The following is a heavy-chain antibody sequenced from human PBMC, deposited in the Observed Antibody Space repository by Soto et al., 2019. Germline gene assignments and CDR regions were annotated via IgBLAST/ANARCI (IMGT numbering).Heavy chain of an antibody. Sequence: ASVKVSCKASGYTFTSYDINWVRQATGQGLEWMGWMNPNSGNTGYAQKFQGRVTMTRSTSISTAYMELSSLRSEDTAVYYCARGGLIPFWIGYYSFYYYYYMDVWGKGTTVTVSS. D-gene: IGHD3-3*01. CDR1: GYTFTSYD. V-gene: IGHV1-8*01. J-gene: IGHJ6*03. CDR3: ARGGLIPFWIGYYSFYYYYYMDV. CDR2: MNPNSGNT.